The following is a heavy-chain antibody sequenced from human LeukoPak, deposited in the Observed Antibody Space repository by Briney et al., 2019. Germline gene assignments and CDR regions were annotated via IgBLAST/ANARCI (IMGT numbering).Heavy chain of an antibody. Sequence: GGSLRLSCAASVLTFSSFWMHWVRQAPGKGLVWVSRINSVGSSTSYADSVKGRFTISRDNAKNTLYLQMNSLRAEDTAVYYCARERTSGWDAFDFWGQGTLVTVSS. CDR1: VLTFSSFW. CDR3: ARERTSGWDAFDF. V-gene: IGHV3-74*01. D-gene: IGHD6-19*01. J-gene: IGHJ4*02. CDR2: INSVGSST.